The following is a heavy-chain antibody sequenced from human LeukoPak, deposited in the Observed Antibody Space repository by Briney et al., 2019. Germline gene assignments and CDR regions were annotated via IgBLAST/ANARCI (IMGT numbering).Heavy chain of an antibody. CDR1: GGSISSGSYY. CDR2: IYTSGST. J-gene: IGHJ6*03. V-gene: IGHV4-61*02. CDR3: ARSYIAAAGPYYYYYMDV. D-gene: IGHD6-13*01. Sequence: TLSLTCTVSGGSISSGSYYWSWIRQPAGKGLEWIGRIYTSGSTNYNPSLKSRVTISVDTSKNQFSLKLSSVTAADTAVYYCARSYIAAAGPYYYYYMDVWGKGTTVTISS.